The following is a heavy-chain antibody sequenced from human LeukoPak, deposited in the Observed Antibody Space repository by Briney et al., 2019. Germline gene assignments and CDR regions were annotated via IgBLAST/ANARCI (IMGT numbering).Heavy chain of an antibody. Sequence: KPGGSLRLSCAASGFTVSSNYMSWVRQAPGKGLEWVSVIYSGGSTYYADSVKGRFTISRDNSKNTLYLQMNSLSAEDTAVYYCAGAGSGSYYNLDYWGQGTLVTVSS. V-gene: IGHV3-53*01. CDR2: IYSGGST. CDR3: AGAGSGSYYNLDY. J-gene: IGHJ4*02. CDR1: GFTVSSNY. D-gene: IGHD3-10*01.